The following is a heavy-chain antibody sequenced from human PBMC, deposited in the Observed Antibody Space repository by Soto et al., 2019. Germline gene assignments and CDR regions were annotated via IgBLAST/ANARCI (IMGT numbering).Heavy chain of an antibody. CDR2: IDPSDSYT. CDR3: ATQRVGYCSGGSCYRGV. CDR1: GYSFTSYW. Sequence: GESLKISCKGSGYSFTSYWISWVRRMPGKGLEWMGRIDPSDSYTNYSPSFQGHVTISADKSISTAYLQWSSLKASDTAMYYCATQRVGYCSGGSCYRGVWGQGTTVTVSS. V-gene: IGHV5-10-1*01. D-gene: IGHD2-15*01. J-gene: IGHJ6*02.